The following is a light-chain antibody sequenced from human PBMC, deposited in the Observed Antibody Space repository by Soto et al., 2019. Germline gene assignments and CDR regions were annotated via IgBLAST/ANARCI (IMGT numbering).Light chain of an antibody. V-gene: IGLV2-11*01. CDR1: RSDIGGYNF. CDR2: DVI. Sequence: VLTQPRSVSESPGQSVTISCTGTRSDIGGYNFVSWYQQHPGQAPKLIIYDVIKRPSGVPDRFSGSKSGNTASLTIYGLQAEDEADYYCCSYAGGYTHVFGTGTKV. J-gene: IGLJ1*01. CDR3: CSYAGGYTHV.